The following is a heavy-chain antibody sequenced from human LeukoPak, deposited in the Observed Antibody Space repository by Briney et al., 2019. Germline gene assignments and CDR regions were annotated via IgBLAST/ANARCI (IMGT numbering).Heavy chain of an antibody. V-gene: IGHV4-61*02. J-gene: IGHJ3*02. D-gene: IGHD3-22*01. CDR3: ARDYYDSSGYYPYDAFDI. CDR2: IYTSGST. CDR1: GGSISSGSYY. Sequence: SQTLSLTCTVSGGSISSGSYYWSWIRQPAGKGLEWIGRIYTSGSTNYNPSLKSRVTISVDTSKNQFSLKLSSVTAADTAVYYCARDYYDSSGYYPYDAFDIWGQGTMVTVSS.